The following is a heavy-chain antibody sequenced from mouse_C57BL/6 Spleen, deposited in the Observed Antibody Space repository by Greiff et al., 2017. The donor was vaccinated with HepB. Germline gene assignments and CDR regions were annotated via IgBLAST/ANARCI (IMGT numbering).Heavy chain of an antibody. Sequence: EVKLVESGGGLVQPGGSMKLSCVASGFTFSNYWMNWVRQSPEKGLEWVAQIRFKSDNSATHYAESVKGRFTISRDDSKSTVYLQMNKLRAEDTGLYYCTRDCNYSLDYWGQGTSVTVSS. D-gene: IGHD2-1*01. V-gene: IGHV6-3*01. CDR1: GFTFSNYW. J-gene: IGHJ4*01. CDR2: IRFKSDNSAT. CDR3: TRDCNYSLDY.